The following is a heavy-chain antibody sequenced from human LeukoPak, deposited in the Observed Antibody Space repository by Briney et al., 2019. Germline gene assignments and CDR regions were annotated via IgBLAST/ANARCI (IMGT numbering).Heavy chain of an antibody. V-gene: IGHV3-30*19. CDR3: ARGTPTTRDFDY. J-gene: IGHJ4*02. CDR1: GFTFSISD. Sequence: GGSLRLSCAASGFTFSISDMHWVRQAPGKGLQWVAFISYDGSKKHCADSVQGRCTISRDNSKNTLSLQLNSLRADDTAVYYCARGTPTTRDFDYWGQGTLVTVSS. CDR2: ISYDGSKK. D-gene: IGHD4-11*01.